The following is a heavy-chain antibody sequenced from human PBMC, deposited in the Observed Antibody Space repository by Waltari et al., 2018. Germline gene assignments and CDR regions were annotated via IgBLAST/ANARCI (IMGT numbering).Heavy chain of an antibody. J-gene: IGHJ4*02. CDR1: GVTFSTHW. CDR3: VRGAVDN. V-gene: IGHV3-7*01. D-gene: IGHD2-15*01. Sequence: EVKLVESGGGLVQPGGSLRLSCAAAGVTFSTHWMSWARQAPGKGLEWVANIKQDGSEKYYVDSVKGRFTISRDNAKNSLYLQMNSLRAEDSAVYHCVRGAVDNWGQGTLVTVSS. CDR2: IKQDGSEK.